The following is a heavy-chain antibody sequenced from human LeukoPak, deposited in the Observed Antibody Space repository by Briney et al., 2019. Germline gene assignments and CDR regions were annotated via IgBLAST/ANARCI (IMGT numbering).Heavy chain of an antibody. CDR2: KRYDGSNE. CDR1: GFTFSSYG. J-gene: IGHJ3*02. V-gene: IGHV3-30*02. CDR3: ARGSTSRGYSYGYQNAFDI. Sequence: PGGSLRLSCAASGFTFSSYGMNWVRQAPGRGLEWVAFKRYDGSNEYYADSVKGRFTISRDNSKNTLYLQMNSLSAEDTAVYYCARGSTSRGYSYGYQNAFDIWGQGTMVTVSS. D-gene: IGHD5-18*01.